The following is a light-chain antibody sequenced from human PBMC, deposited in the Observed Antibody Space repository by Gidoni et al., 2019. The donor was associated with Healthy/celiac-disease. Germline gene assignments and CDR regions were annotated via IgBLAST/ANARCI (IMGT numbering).Light chain of an antibody. J-gene: IGKJ2*01. CDR2: AAS. CDR1: QSISSY. V-gene: IGKV1-39*01. CDR3: QQSYSTPRT. Sequence: DSQMTQSPSSLSASVGDRVTITCRASQSISSYLNWYQQKPGKAPKHLIYAASSLQSGVPSRFSGSGSGTDFTLTISSLQPDDFATYYCQQSYSTPRTFGQGTKLEIK.